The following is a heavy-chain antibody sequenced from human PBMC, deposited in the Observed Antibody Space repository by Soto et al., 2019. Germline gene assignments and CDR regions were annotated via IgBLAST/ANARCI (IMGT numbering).Heavy chain of an antibody. CDR2: TYYRSKWYS. Sequence: QTLSLPCAISGYSVASTSTAWSWIRQSPSRGLEWLGRTYYRSKWYSDYAVSVKSRITINPDTSKNQFSLQLNSVTPEDTAVYYCARGSYYSGWVWGQGTLVTVSS. CDR3: ARGSYYSGWV. V-gene: IGHV6-1*01. D-gene: IGHD6-19*01. CDR1: GYSVASTSTA. J-gene: IGHJ4*02.